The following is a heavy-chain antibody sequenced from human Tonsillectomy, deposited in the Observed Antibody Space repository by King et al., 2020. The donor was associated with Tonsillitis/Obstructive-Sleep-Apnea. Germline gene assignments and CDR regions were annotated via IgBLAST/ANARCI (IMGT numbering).Heavy chain of an antibody. V-gene: IGHV4-39*01. CDR3: ARLYDSSGYYHLYYFDY. CDR1: GGSISSSSYY. J-gene: IGHJ4*02. Sequence: QLQESGPGLVKPSETLSLTCTVSGGSISSSSYYWGWIRQPPGKGLEWIGSIYYSGSTHYNPSLKSRVTISVDTSKNQFSLKLSSVTAADTAVYYCARLYDSSGYYHLYYFDYWGQGTLVTVSS. CDR2: IYYSGST. D-gene: IGHD3-22*01.